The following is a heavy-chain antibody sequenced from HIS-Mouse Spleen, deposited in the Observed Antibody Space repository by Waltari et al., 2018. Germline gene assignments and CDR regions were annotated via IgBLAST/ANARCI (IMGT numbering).Heavy chain of an antibody. Sequence: EVQLVESGGGLIQPGGALRLSCADSGSTFTWNHTSWSRPAPGKGLEGVSVIDSGGSTYYADSVKGRFTISRDNSKNTLYLQMNSLRAEDTAVYYCARDTVIAARSYGMDVWGQGTTVTVSS. D-gene: IGHD6-6*01. V-gene: IGHV3-53*01. J-gene: IGHJ6*02. CDR2: IDSGGST. CDR1: GSTFTWNH. CDR3: ARDTVIAARSYGMDV.